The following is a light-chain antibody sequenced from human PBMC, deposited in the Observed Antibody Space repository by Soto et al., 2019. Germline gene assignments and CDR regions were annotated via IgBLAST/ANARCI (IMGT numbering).Light chain of an antibody. V-gene: IGKV1-5*01. CDR2: DVS. J-gene: IGKJ1*01. CDR3: QQYKIRST. CDR1: ERVAKW. Sequence: DIQMTQSPSSLSASVGDRVTITCRASERVAKWLAWYHQKPGNAPKVLIYDVSKLGSGAPSRFSGSGSETEFTLSITGLQPEDSATYFCQQYKIRSTFGQGTKVDIK.